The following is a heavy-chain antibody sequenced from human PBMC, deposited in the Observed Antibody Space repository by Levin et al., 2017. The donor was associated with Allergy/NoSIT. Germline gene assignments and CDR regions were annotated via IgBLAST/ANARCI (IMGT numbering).Heavy chain of an antibody. J-gene: IGHJ3*02. CDR1: GFIFSNYA. Sequence: LGGSLRLSCAASGFIFSNYAMHWVRQAPGKGLEYVSGLNRNGGNTYYANSMRVRFTISRDNSKNTLYLQMGSLRPEDMAVYYCARERYSTDDGDSFDIWGQGTMVAVSS. CDR3: ARERYSTDDGDSFDI. CDR2: LNRNGGNT. D-gene: IGHD4-11*01. V-gene: IGHV3-64*01.